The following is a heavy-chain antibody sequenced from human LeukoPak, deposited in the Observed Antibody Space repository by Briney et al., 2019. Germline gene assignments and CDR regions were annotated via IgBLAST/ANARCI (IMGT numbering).Heavy chain of an antibody. V-gene: IGHV3-30*02. D-gene: IGHD2-2*01. J-gene: IGHJ3*02. CDR1: GFTFSSYG. CDR2: RRYDGTNK. Sequence: PGGSLRLSCAASGFTFSSYGMHWVRQAPGKGLEWVAFRRYDGTNKYYADSVKGRFTISRDNSKNTLYLQMNSLRAEDTAVYYCAKDLGPYQLEPDAFDIWGQGTMVTVSS. CDR3: AKDLGPYQLEPDAFDI.